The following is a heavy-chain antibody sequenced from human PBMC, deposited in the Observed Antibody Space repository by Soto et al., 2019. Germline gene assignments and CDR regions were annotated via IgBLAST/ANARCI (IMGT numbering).Heavy chain of an antibody. Sequence: PSETLSLTCAVSGGSISSGGYSWSWIRQPPGKGLEWIGYIYHSGSTNYNPSLKSRVTISVDTSKNQFSLKLSSVTAADTAVYYCARGTMVRGVITNFDYWGQGTLVTVSS. J-gene: IGHJ4*02. D-gene: IGHD3-10*01. CDR3: ARGTMVRGVITNFDY. V-gene: IGHV4-30-2*01. CDR2: IYHSGST. CDR1: GGSISSGGYS.